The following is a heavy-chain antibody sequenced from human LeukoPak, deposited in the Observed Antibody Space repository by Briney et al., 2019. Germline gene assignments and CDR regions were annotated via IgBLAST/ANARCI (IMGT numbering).Heavy chain of an antibody. J-gene: IGHJ4*02. V-gene: IGHV1-69*13. D-gene: IGHD4-11*01. CDR2: IIPIFGTA. CDR1: GGTFSSYA. CDR3: ARDPGNTVTTPFDY. Sequence: SVRVSCKASGGTFSSYAISWVRQAPGQGLEWMGGIIPIFGTANYAQKFQGRVTITADESTSTAYMELSSLRSDDTAVYYCARDPGNTVTTPFDYWGQGTLVTVSS.